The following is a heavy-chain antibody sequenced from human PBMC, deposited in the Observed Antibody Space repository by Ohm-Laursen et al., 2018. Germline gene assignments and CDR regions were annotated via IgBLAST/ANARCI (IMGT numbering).Heavy chain of an antibody. CDR1: GFTFSNYD. V-gene: IGHV3-33*01. D-gene: IGHD5-24*01. CDR2: IWSDGSNK. J-gene: IGHJ4*02. CDR3: ARDRRRWLPDY. Sequence: SLRLSCAASGFTFSNYDIHWVRQAPGKGLEWVAVIWSDGSNKYYVDSVKGRFTISRDNSKSTLSLQMNSLRAEDTAVYYCARDRRRWLPDYWGQGTLVTVSS.